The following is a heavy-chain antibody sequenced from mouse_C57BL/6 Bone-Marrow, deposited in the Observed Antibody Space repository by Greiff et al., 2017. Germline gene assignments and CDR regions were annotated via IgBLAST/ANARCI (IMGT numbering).Heavy chain of an antibody. Sequence: VQLQQSGPELVKPGASVKISCKASGYSFTGYYMNWVKQSPEKSLEWIGEINPSTGGTTYNQKFKAKATLTVDKSSSTAYMQLKSLTSEDSAGYYCASPRAMDYWGQGTSVTVSS. V-gene: IGHV1-42*01. CDR2: INPSTGGT. J-gene: IGHJ4*01. CDR3: ASPRAMDY. CDR1: GYSFTGYY. D-gene: IGHD3-1*01.